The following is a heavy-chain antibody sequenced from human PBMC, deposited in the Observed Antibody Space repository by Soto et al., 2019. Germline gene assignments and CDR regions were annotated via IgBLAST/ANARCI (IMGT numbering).Heavy chain of an antibody. D-gene: IGHD2-2*01. Sequence: QVQLQESGPGLVKPSQTLSLTCTVSGGSISSGGYDWNWIRQHPGKGLEWIGYIYYSGSTYYNQSLKSRVIISVDTSKNQFSLKLSSMTAADTAVYYCARGTSSAPLGYWGQAILVTVSS. CDR2: IYYSGST. V-gene: IGHV4-31*03. CDR1: GGSISSGGYD. J-gene: IGHJ4*02. CDR3: ARGTSSAPLGY.